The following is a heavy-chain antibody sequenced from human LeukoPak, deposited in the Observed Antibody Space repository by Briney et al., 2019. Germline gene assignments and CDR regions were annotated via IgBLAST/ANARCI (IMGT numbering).Heavy chain of an antibody. CDR1: GFTFSSYG. J-gene: IGHJ4*02. V-gene: IGHV3-30*02. CDR2: IRYDGSNK. Sequence: GGSLRLSCAASGFTFSSYGMHWVRQAPGKGLEWVAFIRYDGSNKYYADSVKGRFTISRDNSKNTLYLQMNSLRAEDTAVYYCAKIDLSMAAGKFDYWGQGTLVTISS. CDR3: AKIDLSMAAGKFDY. D-gene: IGHD6-13*01.